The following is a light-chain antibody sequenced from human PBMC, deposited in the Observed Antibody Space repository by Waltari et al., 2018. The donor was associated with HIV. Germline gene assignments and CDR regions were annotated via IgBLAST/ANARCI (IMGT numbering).Light chain of an antibody. Sequence: QSVLTQPPSVSAAPGQKVTISCSGSSSNIGKNYVCWYQQLPGTAPKLLIYDNNKRPSGIPDRFSGSKSGTSASLAISGLQSEDEADYYCEAWDDSLNGVVFGGGTKLTVL. CDR2: DNN. CDR3: EAWDDSLNGVV. V-gene: IGLV1-51*01. J-gene: IGLJ2*01. CDR1: SSNIGKNY.